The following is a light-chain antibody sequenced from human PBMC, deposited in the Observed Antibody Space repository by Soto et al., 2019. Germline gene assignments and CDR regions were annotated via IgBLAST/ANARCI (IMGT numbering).Light chain of an antibody. V-gene: IGKV1-17*01. CDR1: QGIRND. Sequence: DIQMTQSPSSVSASVGDRVTISCRASQGIRNDLGWYQQKPGTAPQRLIYAASTLHSGVPSRFSGSRSGSEFTLTISSLQPEDFATYYCLQYNSFPYTFGQGTKLEIK. CDR3: LQYNSFPYT. CDR2: AAS. J-gene: IGKJ2*01.